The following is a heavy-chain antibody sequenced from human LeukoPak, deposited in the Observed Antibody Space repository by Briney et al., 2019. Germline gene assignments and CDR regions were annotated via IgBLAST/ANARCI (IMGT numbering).Heavy chain of an antibody. D-gene: IGHD6-13*01. CDR1: GFTFSHYW. CDR3: ARLGTAEGTLEDY. V-gene: IGHV3-7*01. J-gene: IGHJ4*02. Sequence: PGKSLRLSCAASGFTFSHYWMTWVRQAPGKGLEWVANIKQDGSEKYYVDSVKGRFTISRDNGKNSLYLQMNSLRAEDTAVYYCARLGTAEGTLEDYWGQGTLVTVSS. CDR2: IKQDGSEK.